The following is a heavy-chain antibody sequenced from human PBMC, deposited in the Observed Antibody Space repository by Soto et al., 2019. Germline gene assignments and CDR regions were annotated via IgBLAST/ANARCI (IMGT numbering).Heavy chain of an antibody. D-gene: IGHD1-7*01. CDR3: AKDIELRRTTDAFDI. CDR1: GVTFEDYA. CDR2: ISLNSGSI. J-gene: IGHJ3*02. Sequence: PGGSLRLSCAACGVTFEDYAMHWGRQAPGKGLEWVSGISLNSGSIGYADSVKGRFTIPRDNAKNSLYLQMNSLRAEDTALYYCAKDIELRRTTDAFDIWAQGTMVPVS. V-gene: IGHV3-9*01.